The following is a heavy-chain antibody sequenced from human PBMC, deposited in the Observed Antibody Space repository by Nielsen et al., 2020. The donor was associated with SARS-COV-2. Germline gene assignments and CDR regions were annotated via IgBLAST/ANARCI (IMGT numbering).Heavy chain of an antibody. D-gene: IGHD6-13*01. CDR3: ARDRVAAAGTAPNYYYYYGMDV. CDR2: INHSGST. CDR1: GGSFSGYY. V-gene: IGHV4-34*01. Sequence: SQTLSLTCAVYGGSFSGYYWSWIRQPPGKGLEWIGEINHSGSTNYNPSLKSRVTISVDTSKNQFSLKLSSVTAADTAVYYCARDRVAAAGTAPNYYYYYGMDVWGQGTTVTVSS. J-gene: IGHJ6*02.